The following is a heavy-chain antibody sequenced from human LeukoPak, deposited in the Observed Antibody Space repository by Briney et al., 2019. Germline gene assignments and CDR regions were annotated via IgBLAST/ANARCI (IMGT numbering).Heavy chain of an antibody. CDR2: IIPILGIA. J-gene: IGHJ4*02. D-gene: IGHD6-6*01. V-gene: IGHV1-69*04. CDR1: GGTFSSYA. Sequence: ASVKVSCKASGGTFSSYAISWVRQAPGQGLEWMGRIIPILGIANYAQKFQGRVTITADKSTSTAYMELSSLRSEDTAVYYCASDRGIAARRRYFDYWGQGTLVTVSS. CDR3: ASDRGIAARRRYFDY.